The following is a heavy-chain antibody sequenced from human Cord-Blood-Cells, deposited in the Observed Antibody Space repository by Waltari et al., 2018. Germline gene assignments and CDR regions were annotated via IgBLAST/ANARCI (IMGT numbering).Heavy chain of an antibody. CDR1: GGTFSSYA. D-gene: IGHD6-6*01. V-gene: IGHV1-69*01. CDR3: AREGYSSSYYFDY. Sequence: QVQLVQSGAEVKKPGSSVKVSCKASGGTFSSYAISWVRQAPGQGLEWMGGISPIFGTANYAQKCQGRVTITADESTSTAYMELSSLRSEDTAVYYCAREGYSSSYYFDYWGQGTLVTVSS. CDR2: ISPIFGTA. J-gene: IGHJ4*02.